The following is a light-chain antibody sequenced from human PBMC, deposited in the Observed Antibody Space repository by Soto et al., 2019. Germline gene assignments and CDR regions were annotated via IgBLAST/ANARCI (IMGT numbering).Light chain of an antibody. J-gene: IGLJ1*01. V-gene: IGLV2-14*01. CDR3: SSYTSSNTLEV. CDR1: SSDVGGSNY. CDR2: EVS. Sequence: QSALIQPASVSGSPGQSITISCTGTSSDVGGSNYVSWYQHHPHRAPKLLIYEVSYRPSGVSNRFSGSKSDNTASLTISGIQAEDEADYYCSSYTSSNTLEVFGIGTKVTVL.